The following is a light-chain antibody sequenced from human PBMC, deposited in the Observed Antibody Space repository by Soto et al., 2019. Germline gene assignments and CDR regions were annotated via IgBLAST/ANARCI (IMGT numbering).Light chain of an antibody. J-gene: IGKJ1*01. CDR1: QSVSSSY. CDR2: GSS. Sequence: EIVLTQSPGTLSLSPGEGATLSCRASQSVSSSYLAWYQQKPGQAPRLLIYGSSSRATGIPDRFSGSGSGTDFTLTISSLEPEDFAVYFCQQYGSSPGTFGQGTNVEIK. V-gene: IGKV3-20*01. CDR3: QQYGSSPGT.